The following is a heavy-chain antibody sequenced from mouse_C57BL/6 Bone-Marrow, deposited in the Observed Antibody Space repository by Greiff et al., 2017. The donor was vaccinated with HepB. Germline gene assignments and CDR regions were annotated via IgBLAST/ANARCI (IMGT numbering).Heavy chain of an antibody. V-gene: IGHV1-42*01. Sequence: EVKLVESGPELVKPGASVKISCKASGYSFTGYYMNWVKQSPEKSLEWIGEINPSTGGTTYNQKFKAKATLTVDKSSSTAYMQLKSLTSEDSAVYYCARPSTTVVATDRAMDYWGQGTSVTVSS. J-gene: IGHJ4*01. CDR3: ARPSTTVVATDRAMDY. D-gene: IGHD1-1*01. CDR1: GYSFTGYY. CDR2: INPSTGGT.